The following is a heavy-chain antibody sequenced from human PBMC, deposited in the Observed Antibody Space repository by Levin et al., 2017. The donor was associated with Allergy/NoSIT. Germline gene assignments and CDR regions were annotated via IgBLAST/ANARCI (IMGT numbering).Heavy chain of an antibody. D-gene: IGHD6-13*01. CDR2: TSYSGST. J-gene: IGHJ4*02. Sequence: SETLSLTCTVSGGSIRSYYWTWMRQPTGMGLEWVGQTSYSGSTNYNPSLKSRVTLSLDTSKNQFSLQLSSVTAADTAVYYCAIDRASAGFWLGSWGQGTLVTVSS. CDR1: GGSIRSYY. CDR3: AIDRASAGFWLGS. V-gene: IGHV4-59*01.